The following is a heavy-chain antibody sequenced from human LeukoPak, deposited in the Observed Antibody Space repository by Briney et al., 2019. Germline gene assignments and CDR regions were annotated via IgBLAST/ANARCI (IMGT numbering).Heavy chain of an antibody. J-gene: IGHJ3*02. Sequence: PGGSLRLSCAASGFTFDDYGMSWVRQAPGKGLEWVSGINWNGGSTGYADSVKGRFTISRDNAKNSLYLQMNSLRAEDTALYHCAREGGYYDFWSGYYEGDAFDIWGQGTMVTVSS. CDR1: GFTFDDYG. CDR3: AREGGYYDFWSGYYEGDAFDI. CDR2: INWNGGST. D-gene: IGHD3-3*01. V-gene: IGHV3-20*01.